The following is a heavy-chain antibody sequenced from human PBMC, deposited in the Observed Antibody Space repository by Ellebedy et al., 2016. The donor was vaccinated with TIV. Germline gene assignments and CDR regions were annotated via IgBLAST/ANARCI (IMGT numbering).Heavy chain of an antibody. D-gene: IGHD2-2*01. Sequence: SETLSLTCTVSGGSISSYYWSWIRQPPGKGLEWIGYIYYSGSTNYNPSLKSRVTISVDTSKNQFSLKLNSVTTADTAVYYCARSSAVPGDYDAFDIWGQGTLVTVSS. J-gene: IGHJ3*02. V-gene: IGHV4-59*01. CDR3: ARSSAVPGDYDAFDI. CDR2: IYYSGST. CDR1: GGSISSYY.